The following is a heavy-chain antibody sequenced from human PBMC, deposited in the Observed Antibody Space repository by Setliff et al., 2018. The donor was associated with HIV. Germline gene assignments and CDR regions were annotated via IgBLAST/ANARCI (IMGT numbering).Heavy chain of an antibody. CDR1: GGSFSGYY. D-gene: IGHD6-19*01. J-gene: IGHJ4*02. CDR2: IYYSGST. CDR3: AGRRVAGLF. Sequence: SETLSLTCAVYGGSFSGYYWSWIRQPPGKGLEWIGYIYYSGSTNYNPSLKSRVTISVDTSKNQFSLKLSSVTAADTAVYYCAGRRVAGLFCGQGTLVTVSS. V-gene: IGHV4-59*12.